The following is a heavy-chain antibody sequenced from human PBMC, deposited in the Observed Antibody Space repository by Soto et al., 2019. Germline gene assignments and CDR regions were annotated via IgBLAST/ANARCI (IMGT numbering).Heavy chain of an antibody. Sequence: GGSLRLSCAASGFTFSSYGMHWVRQAPGKGLEWVAVISYDGSNKYYADSVKGRFTISRDNSKNTLYLQMNSLRAEDTAVYYCAKDHYDILTGFRPFYYYYGMDVWGQGTTVTVSS. D-gene: IGHD3-9*01. CDR3: AKDHYDILTGFRPFYYYYGMDV. CDR2: ISYDGSNK. CDR1: GFTFSSYG. V-gene: IGHV3-30*18. J-gene: IGHJ6*02.